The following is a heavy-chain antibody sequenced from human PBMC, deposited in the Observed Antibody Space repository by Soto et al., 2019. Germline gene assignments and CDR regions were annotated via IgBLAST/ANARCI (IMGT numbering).Heavy chain of an antibody. CDR3: VRGGNPYHYATSGPGTFDK. V-gene: IGHV4-30-4*01. Sequence: QVQLQESGPGLVKPSQTLSLTCTVSGDSVSGGDSYWSWIRQPPGKALEWIGYTSFSGYTSYTPSIKSRVTRSGEMSKSQFSLRLTSVTATDTAIYYCVRGGNPYHYATSGPGTFDKWGQGTLVSVSS. CDR2: TSFSGYT. D-gene: IGHD3-22*01. CDR1: GDSVSGGDSY. J-gene: IGHJ4*02.